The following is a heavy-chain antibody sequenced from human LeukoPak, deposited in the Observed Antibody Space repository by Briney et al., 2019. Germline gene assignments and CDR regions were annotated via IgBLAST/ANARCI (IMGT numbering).Heavy chain of an antibody. CDR2: VYHSGGA. D-gene: IGHD1-14*01. V-gene: IGHV4/OR15-8*01. CDR1: GASIASHSW. Sequence: PSEPLSLTCAVSGASIASHSWWSWVRQPPGKGLEWIGEVYHSGGANYKPSLKSRVTISVDTSRNHFSLKLTSVTAADTAVYFCAYNRNFALDNWGQGTLVTVSS. CDR3: AYNRNFALDN. J-gene: IGHJ4*01.